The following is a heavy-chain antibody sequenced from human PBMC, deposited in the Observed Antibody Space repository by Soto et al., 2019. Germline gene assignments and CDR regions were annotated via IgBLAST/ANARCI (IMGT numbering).Heavy chain of an antibody. Sequence: SETLSLTCPVSGGSISSYYWGWIRQPPGKGLELIGYIHYSGSTNYNPSLRSRVTISVDTPKNQFSLKVNSMIAADTAIYYCARGGVAARKGRWFDPWGQGTLVTVS. CDR1: GGSISSYY. CDR2: IHYSGST. V-gene: IGHV4-59*01. J-gene: IGHJ5*02. D-gene: IGHD6-25*01. CDR3: ARGGVAARKGRWFDP.